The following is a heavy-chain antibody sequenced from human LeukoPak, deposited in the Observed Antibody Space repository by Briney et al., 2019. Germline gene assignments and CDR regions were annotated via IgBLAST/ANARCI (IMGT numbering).Heavy chain of an antibody. J-gene: IGHJ4*02. CDR1: GYTFTSYD. V-gene: IGHV7-4-1*02. Sequence: ASVKVSCKASGYTFTSYDISWVRQAPGQGLDGMGWINTNTGNPTYAQGFTGRFVFSLDTSVSTAYLQISSLKAEDTAVYYCARDIVATISALNYWGQGTLVTVSS. CDR3: ARDIVATISALNY. CDR2: INTNTGNP. D-gene: IGHD5-12*01.